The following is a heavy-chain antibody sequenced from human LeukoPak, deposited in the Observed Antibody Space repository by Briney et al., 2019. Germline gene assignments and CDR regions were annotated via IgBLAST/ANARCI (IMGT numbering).Heavy chain of an antibody. J-gene: IGHJ4*02. Sequence: GGSLRLSCEASGFTFSNYAMHWVRQAPGKGLEWVAFIRYDGSNKYYADSVKGRFTISRDNSKNTLYLQMNSLRAEDTAVYYCAKVGSTSWYMDHWGQGTLVTVSS. CDR2: IRYDGSNK. D-gene: IGHD6-13*01. CDR3: AKVGSTSWYMDH. V-gene: IGHV3-30*02. CDR1: GFTFSNYA.